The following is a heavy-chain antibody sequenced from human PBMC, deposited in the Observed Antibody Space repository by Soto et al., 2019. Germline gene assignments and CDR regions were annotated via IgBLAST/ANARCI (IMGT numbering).Heavy chain of an antibody. CDR1: GFTFSNAW. J-gene: IGHJ4*02. CDR3: TTDHPSYGGPWGY. D-gene: IGHD4-17*01. V-gene: IGHV3-15*01. Sequence: EVQLVESGGGLVKPGGSLRLSCAASGFTFSNAWMSWVRQAPGKGLEWVGRIKSKTDGGTTDYAAPVKGRFTISRDDSKNTLYLQMNSLKTEDTAVYYCTTDHPSYGGPWGYWGQGTLVTVSS. CDR2: IKSKTDGGTT.